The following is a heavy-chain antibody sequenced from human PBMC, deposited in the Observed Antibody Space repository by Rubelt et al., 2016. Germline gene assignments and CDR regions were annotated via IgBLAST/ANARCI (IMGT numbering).Heavy chain of an antibody. CDR1: GFTFDDYA. CDR3: AKSNYYDSSGYIDY. D-gene: IGHD3-22*01. V-gene: IGHV3-9*01. Sequence: GRSLRLSCAASGFTFDDYAMHWVRQAPGKGLEWVSGISWNSGRIGYADSVKGRFTISRDNAKNSLYLQMNSLRAEDTALYYCAKSNYYDSSGYIDYWGQGTLVTVSS. CDR2: ISWNSGRI. J-gene: IGHJ4*02.